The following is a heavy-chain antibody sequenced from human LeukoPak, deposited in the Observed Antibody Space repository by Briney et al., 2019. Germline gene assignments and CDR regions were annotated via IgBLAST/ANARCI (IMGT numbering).Heavy chain of an antibody. J-gene: IGHJ4*02. D-gene: IGHD6-19*01. CDR1: GYTFTSYY. CDR3: AREGSGWYEN. CDR2: INPSGGST. V-gene: IGHV1-46*01. Sequence: ASVKVSCKASGYTFTSYYMHWVRQAPGQGLEWMGIINPSGGSTSYAQKFQGRVTMTRDTSTSTAYMELRSLKSDDTAVYYCAREGSGWYENWGQGTLVTVSS.